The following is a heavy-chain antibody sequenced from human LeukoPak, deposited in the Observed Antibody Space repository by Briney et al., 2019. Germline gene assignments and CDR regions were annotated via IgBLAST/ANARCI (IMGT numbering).Heavy chain of an antibody. D-gene: IGHD2-21*02. CDR1: GGSFSGYY. J-gene: IGHJ4*02. CDR2: INHSGST. Sequence: SETLSLTCAVYGGSFSGYYWSWIRQPPGKGLEWIGEINHSGSTNYNPSLKSRVTISVDASKKQFSLKLSSVTAADTAVYYCAKVTASGFFDYWGQGTLVTVSS. V-gene: IGHV4-34*01. CDR3: AKVTASGFFDY.